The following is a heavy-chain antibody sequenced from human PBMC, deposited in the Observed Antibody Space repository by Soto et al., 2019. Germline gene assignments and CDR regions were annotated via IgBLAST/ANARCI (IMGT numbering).Heavy chain of an antibody. CDR2: IIPIFGTA. V-gene: IGHV1-69*01. J-gene: IGHJ6*02. CDR1: GGTFSSYA. D-gene: IGHD6-13*01. Sequence: QVQLGQPGAEVKKPGSSVKVSCQASGGTFSSYAISWVRQAPGQGRQWIGGIIPIFGTANYAEKFPGRVTISAVESTSTAYMELSSLRSKGTPVYYCPCGLYSLVSSGSWYSTTDYYYSGTDGRRRGTTVTVS. CDR3: PCGLYSLVSSGSWYSTTDYYYSGTDG.